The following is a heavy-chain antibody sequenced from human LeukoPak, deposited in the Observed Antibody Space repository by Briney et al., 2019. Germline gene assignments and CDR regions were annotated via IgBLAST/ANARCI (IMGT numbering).Heavy chain of an antibody. D-gene: IGHD1-26*01. CDR1: GFTFSSYA. V-gene: IGHV3-23*01. Sequence: GGSLRLSCAASGFTFSSYAMSWVRQAPGKGLEWVSAISGSGGSTYYADSVKGRFIISRDNSKNTLCLQMNSLRAEDTAVYYCARALRAGGNYYFDCWGQGTLVAVSS. CDR3: ARALRAGGNYYFDC. J-gene: IGHJ4*02. CDR2: ISGSGGST.